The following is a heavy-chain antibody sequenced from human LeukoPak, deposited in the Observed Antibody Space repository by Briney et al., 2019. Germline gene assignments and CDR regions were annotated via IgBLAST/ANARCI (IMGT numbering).Heavy chain of an antibody. D-gene: IGHD2-15*01. Sequence: GGSLRLSCAASGLIFSRYWMTWVRQAPGKGLEWVASIKPDGSEKYYLDSVKGRFTISRDNAKNSLFLQMNSLRAEDAAVYYCAKAPVTSCRGAFCYPFDYWGQGTLVTVSS. CDR1: GLIFSRYW. CDR2: IKPDGSEK. V-gene: IGHV3-7*03. CDR3: AKAPVTSCRGAFCYPFDY. J-gene: IGHJ4*02.